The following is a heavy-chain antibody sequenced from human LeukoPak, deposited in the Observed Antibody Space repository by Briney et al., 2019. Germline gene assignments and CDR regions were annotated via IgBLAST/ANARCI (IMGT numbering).Heavy chain of an antibody. CDR3: AKAPNWDCSSTSCYFGY. D-gene: IGHD2-2*01. CDR2: ISGSGGST. CDR1: GFTFSSYA. J-gene: IGHJ4*02. V-gene: IGHV3-23*01. Sequence: GGSLRLSCAASGFTFSSYAMSWVRQAPGKGLEWVSAISGSGGSTYYADSVKGRCTISRDNSKNTLYLQMNSLRAEDTAVYYCAKAPNWDCSSTSCYFGYWGQGTLVTVSS.